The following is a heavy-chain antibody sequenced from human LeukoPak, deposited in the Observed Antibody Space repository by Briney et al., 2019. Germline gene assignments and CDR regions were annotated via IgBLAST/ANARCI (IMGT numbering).Heavy chain of an antibody. D-gene: IGHD3-10*02. CDR3: AELGITMIGGV. J-gene: IGHJ6*04. Sequence: GGSLRLSCAASGFTFSSYTMHWVRQAPGKGLEWVAFISYDGSNKYYADSVKGRFTISRDNSKNTLYLQMNSLRAEGTAVYYCAELGITMIGGVWGKGTTVTISS. V-gene: IGHV3-30*04. CDR2: ISYDGSNK. CDR1: GFTFSSYT.